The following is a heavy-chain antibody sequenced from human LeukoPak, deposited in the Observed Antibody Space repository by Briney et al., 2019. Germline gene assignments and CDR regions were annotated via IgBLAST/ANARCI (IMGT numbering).Heavy chain of an antibody. J-gene: IGHJ4*02. Sequence: GGSLRSSGAALDIPFRSSGMPGCAQAPGKGLGGVGVIWYDGSNKYYADSVKGRFTISRDNSKNTLYLQMNSLRAEDTAVYYCAREATPRTTVTTWSDYWGQGTLVTVSS. D-gene: IGHD4-17*01. V-gene: IGHV3-33*01. CDR3: AREATPRTTVTTWSDY. CDR1: DIPFRSSG. CDR2: IWYDGSNK.